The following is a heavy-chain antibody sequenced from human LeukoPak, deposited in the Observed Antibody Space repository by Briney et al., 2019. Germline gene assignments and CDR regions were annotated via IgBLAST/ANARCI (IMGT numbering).Heavy chain of an antibody. CDR1: GGSISSGGYY. J-gene: IGHJ4*02. CDR3: ARGKGYGGYDLRRGEFDY. CDR2: IYYSGST. Sequence: SQTLSLTCTVSGGSISSGGYYWSWIRQHPGKGLEWIGYIYYSGSTYYNPSLKSRVTIPVDTSKNQFSLKLSSVTAADTAVYYCARGKGYGGYDLRRGEFDYWGQGTLVTVSS. V-gene: IGHV4-31*03. D-gene: IGHD5-12*01.